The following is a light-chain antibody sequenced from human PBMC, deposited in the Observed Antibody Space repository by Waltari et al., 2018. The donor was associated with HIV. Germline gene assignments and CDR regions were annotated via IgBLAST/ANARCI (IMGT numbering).Light chain of an antibody. CDR1: RLGERY. V-gene: IGLV3-1*01. CDR2: EDT. Sequence: YDLTQPPSVSVSPGQRPSITGSGRRLGERYVSCYEHRPGQSPVLVIFEDTKRPSDIPERFSGANSGNTATLTVSGTQTMDTADYFWQAWDNSAEVCGSGTKVTVL. CDR3: QAWDNSAEV. J-gene: IGLJ1*01.